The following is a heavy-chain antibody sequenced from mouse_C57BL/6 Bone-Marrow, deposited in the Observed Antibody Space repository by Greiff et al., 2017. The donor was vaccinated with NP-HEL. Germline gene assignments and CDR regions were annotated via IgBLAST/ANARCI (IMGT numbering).Heavy chain of an antibody. V-gene: IGHV1-76*01. Sequence: QVQLQQSGAELVRPGASVKLSCKASGYTFTDYYINWVKQRPGQGLEWIARIYPGSGNTYYNEKFKGKATLTAEKSSSTAYMQLRSLTSEDSAVYFCARSNYGGSFDYWGQGTTLTVSS. CDR3: ARSNYGGSFDY. CDR1: GYTFTDYY. D-gene: IGHD1-1*01. CDR2: IYPGSGNT. J-gene: IGHJ2*01.